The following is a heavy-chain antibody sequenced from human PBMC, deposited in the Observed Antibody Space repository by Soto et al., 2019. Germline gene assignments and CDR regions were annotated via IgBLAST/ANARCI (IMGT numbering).Heavy chain of an antibody. CDR3: ARADDYGDLSPTTAFQH. J-gene: IGHJ1*01. D-gene: IGHD4-17*01. Sequence: GASVKVSCKASGYTFTGYYMHWVRQAPGQGLEWMGWINPNSGGTNYAQKFQGWVTMTRDTSISTAYMELSRLRSDDTAVYYCARADDYGDLSPTTAFQHWGQGTLVTVSS. CDR2: INPNSGGT. V-gene: IGHV1-2*04. CDR1: GYTFTGYY.